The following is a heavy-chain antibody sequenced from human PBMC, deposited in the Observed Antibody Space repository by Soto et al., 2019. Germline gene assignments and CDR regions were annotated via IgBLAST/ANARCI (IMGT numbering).Heavy chain of an antibody. D-gene: IGHD6-6*01. CDR1: GFTFSNYG. Sequence: QVQLVESGGGVVQPGRSLRLSCAASGFTFSNYGIHWVRQAPGKGLEWVAVISYDGNSKYYADSVKGRFTISRDSSKNKLYLEMNSLRAEDTAVYYCAKDRAARWANGMDVWGQGTTVTVSS. J-gene: IGHJ6*02. CDR3: AKDRAARWANGMDV. V-gene: IGHV3-30*18. CDR2: ISYDGNSK.